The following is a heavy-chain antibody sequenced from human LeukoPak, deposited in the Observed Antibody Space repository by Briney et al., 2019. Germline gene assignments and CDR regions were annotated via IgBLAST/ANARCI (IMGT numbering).Heavy chain of an antibody. CDR1: GGSISSYY. CDR2: IYYSGST. D-gene: IGHD3-10*01. CDR3: ARVGGDVLLWFGELLRDNWFDP. V-gene: IGHV4-59*01. Sequence: SETLSLTCTVSGGSISSYYWSWIRQPPGKGLELIGYIYYSGSTNYNPSLKSRVTISVDTSKNQFSLKLSSVTAADTAVYYCARVGGDVLLWFGELLRDNWFDPWGQGTLVTVSS. J-gene: IGHJ5*02.